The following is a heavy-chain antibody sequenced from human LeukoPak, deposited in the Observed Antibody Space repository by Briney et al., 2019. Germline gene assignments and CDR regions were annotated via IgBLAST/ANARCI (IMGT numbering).Heavy chain of an antibody. J-gene: IGHJ4*02. Sequence: GGSLRLSCTASGFTFGDYAMSWFRQAPGKGLEWVGFIRSKAYGGTTEYAASVKGRFTISRDDSKSIAYLQMNSLKTEDTAVYYCTRFLYGSGSYYKGYWGQGTLVTVSS. CDR1: GFTFGDYA. V-gene: IGHV3-49*03. D-gene: IGHD3-10*01. CDR2: IRSKAYGGTT. CDR3: TRFLYGSGSYYKGY.